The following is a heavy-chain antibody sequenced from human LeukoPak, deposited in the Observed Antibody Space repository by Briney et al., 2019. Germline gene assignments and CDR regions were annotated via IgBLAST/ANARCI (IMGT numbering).Heavy chain of an antibody. D-gene: IGHD6-13*01. CDR2: IYTSGST. V-gene: IGHV4-4*07. Sequence: SETLSLTCTLSGGSIRSYYWSWIRQPAGKGLEWIGRIYTSGSTNYNPSLKSRVTMSVDTSKNQFSLKLSSVTAADTAVYYCARGATAAAHWYFDLWGRGTLVTVYS. CDR3: ARGATAAAHWYFDL. J-gene: IGHJ2*01. CDR1: GGSIRSYY.